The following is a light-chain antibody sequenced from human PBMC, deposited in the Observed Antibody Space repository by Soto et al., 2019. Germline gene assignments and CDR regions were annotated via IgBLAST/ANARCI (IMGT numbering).Light chain of an antibody. CDR2: AAS. CDR3: QQYYSDPTWT. Sequence: IQMTQSPSSFSASTGDRVTITCRASQGISSYLAWYQQKPGKAPKLLIYAASTLQSGVPSRFSGSGSGTDFTLTINCLQSEDFATYYCQQYYSDPTWTFGQGTKVDIK. CDR1: QGISSY. V-gene: IGKV1-8*01. J-gene: IGKJ1*01.